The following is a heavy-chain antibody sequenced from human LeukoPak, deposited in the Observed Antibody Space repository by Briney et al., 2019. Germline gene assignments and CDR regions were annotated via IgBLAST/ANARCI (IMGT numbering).Heavy chain of an antibody. CDR3: VKNFHFEDGGFYRHFDY. D-gene: IGHD2/OR15-2a*01. CDR2: IKTDGRTT. Sequence: GGSLRLSCAASGFTFSSYWMHWVRRAPGKGLMWVARIKTDGRTTHYAESVEGRFTISRDNARNTLYLQMSGLRVDDTAVYYCVKNFHFEDGGFYRHFDYWGQGTLVIVSS. J-gene: IGHJ4*02. V-gene: IGHV3-74*01. CDR1: GFTFSSYW.